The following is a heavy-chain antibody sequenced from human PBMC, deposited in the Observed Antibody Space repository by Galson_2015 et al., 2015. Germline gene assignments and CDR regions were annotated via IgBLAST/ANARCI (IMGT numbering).Heavy chain of an antibody. V-gene: IGHV3-7*01. D-gene: IGHD6-25*01. Sequence: SLRLSCAASVFSFSSYWMSWVRQAPGKGLEWVANINHDGSEEYYVDSAKGRFTISRDNAKNSLYLQMNSLRVEDTAVYYCVRVAAALYYFDYWGQGTMVTVSS. CDR1: VFSFSSYW. J-gene: IGHJ4*03. CDR3: VRVAAALYYFDY. CDR2: INHDGSEE.